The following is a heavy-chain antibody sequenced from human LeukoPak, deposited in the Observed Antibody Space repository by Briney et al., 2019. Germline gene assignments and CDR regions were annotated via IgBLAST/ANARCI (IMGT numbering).Heavy chain of an antibody. D-gene: IGHD6-13*01. V-gene: IGHV3-7*01. CDR2: IKQDGSEK. Sequence: GGSLRLSCAASGFTFSSYWMSWVRQAPGKGLEWVANIKQDGSEKYYVDSVKGRFTISRDNAKNSLYLQMNNLRAEDTAVYYCASSWYYYYYYMDVWGKGTTVTVSS. CDR1: GFTFSSYW. CDR3: ASSWYYYYYYMDV. J-gene: IGHJ6*03.